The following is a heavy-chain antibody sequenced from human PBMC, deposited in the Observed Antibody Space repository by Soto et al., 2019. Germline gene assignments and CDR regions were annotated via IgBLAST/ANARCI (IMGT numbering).Heavy chain of an antibody. CDR2: ISSNGGST. D-gene: IGHD2-2*01. CDR3: ARVSLYCSSTSCYPRHYYYMDV. J-gene: IGHJ6*03. CDR1: GFTFSSYA. Sequence: GGSLRLSCAASGFTFSSYAMHWVRQAPGKGLEYVSAISSNGGSTYYANSVKGRFTISRDNSKNTLYLQMGSLRAEDMAVYYCARVSLYCSSTSCYPRHYYYMDVWGKGTTVTVSS. V-gene: IGHV3-64*01.